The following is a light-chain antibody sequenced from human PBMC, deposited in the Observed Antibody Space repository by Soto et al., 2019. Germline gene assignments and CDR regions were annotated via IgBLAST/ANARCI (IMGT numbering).Light chain of an antibody. Sequence: EIVLTQSPATLPLSPGERGTLSCRASESVTDYLAWYQQKPGQAPRLLVYDVSYRSAGIPTTFSGGWSATDFIITISNVEHEDFAVYCCPQRSNWPWTFGQGTKV. CDR2: DVS. CDR1: ESVTDY. CDR3: PQRSNWPWT. J-gene: IGKJ1*01. V-gene: IGKV3-11*01.